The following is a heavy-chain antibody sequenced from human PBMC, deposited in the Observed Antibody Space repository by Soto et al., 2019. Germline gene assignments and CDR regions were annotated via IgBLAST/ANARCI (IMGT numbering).Heavy chain of an antibody. D-gene: IGHD3-16*02. CDR1: GFTFSNAW. V-gene: IGHV3-15*01. J-gene: IGHJ4*02. CDR3: TTGLPHDYIWGSYRYTNRVDY. CDR2: IKSKTDGGTT. Sequence: GGSLRLSCAASGFTFSNAWMSWVRQAPGKGLEWVGRIKSKTDGGTTDYAAPVKGRFTISRDDSKNTLYLQMNSLKTEDTAVYYCTTGLPHDYIWGSYRYTNRVDYWGQGTLVTVSS.